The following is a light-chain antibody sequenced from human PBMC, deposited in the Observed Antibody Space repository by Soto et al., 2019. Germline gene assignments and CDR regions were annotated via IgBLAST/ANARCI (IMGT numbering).Light chain of an antibody. CDR1: SSDVGGYNY. V-gene: IGLV2-11*01. CDR3: CSYAGSYSWV. J-gene: IGLJ3*02. Sequence: SVLTQPRSVSGSPGQSVTISCTGTSSDVGGYNYVSWYQQHPGEAPKLMIYDVGKRPSGVPDRFSGSKSGNTASLTISGLQAEDEADYYCCSYAGSYSWVFGGGTKLTVL. CDR2: DVG.